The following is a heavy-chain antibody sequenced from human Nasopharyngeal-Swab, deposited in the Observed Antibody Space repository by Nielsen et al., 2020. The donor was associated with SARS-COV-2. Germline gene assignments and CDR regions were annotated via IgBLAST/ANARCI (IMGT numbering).Heavy chain of an antibody. J-gene: IGHJ4*02. CDR2: ISGSGGNT. CDR3: AKGVFVYSGSYCDY. D-gene: IGHD1-26*01. CDR1: GFTFSSYA. Sequence: GESLKISCAASGFTFSSYAMSWVRQAPGKGLEWVSAISGSGGNTYYEDSVKGRFTISRDNSKNTLYLQMNSLRAEDTAVYYCAKGVFVYSGSYCDYWGQGTLVTVSS. V-gene: IGHV3-23*02.